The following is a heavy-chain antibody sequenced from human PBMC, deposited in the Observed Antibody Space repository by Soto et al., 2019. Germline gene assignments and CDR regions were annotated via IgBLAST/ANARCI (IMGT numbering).Heavy chain of an antibody. V-gene: IGHV1-69*06. Sequence: QVQLVQSGAEVKKPGSSVKVSCKASGGTFSSYAISWVRQAPGQGLEWMGGIIPIFGTANYAEKFQGRVKITADKSTSTAYVEMSSLRSEDTAVYYCATLGGTAMVKIDYWGQGPLVTVSS. CDR3: ATLGGTAMVKIDY. D-gene: IGHD5-18*01. CDR2: IIPIFGTA. J-gene: IGHJ4*02. CDR1: GGTFSSYA.